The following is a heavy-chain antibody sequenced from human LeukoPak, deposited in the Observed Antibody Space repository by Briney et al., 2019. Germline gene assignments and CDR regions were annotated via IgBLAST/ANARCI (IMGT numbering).Heavy chain of an antibody. J-gene: IGHJ6*03. V-gene: IGHV3-74*01. CDR3: ARVCSSTSCYTPYYYYYMDV. D-gene: IGHD2-2*02. CDR2: XGSST. Sequence: XGSSTSYADSVKGRFTISGDNAKNTLYLQMNSLRAEDTAVYYCARVCSSTSCYTPYYYYYMDVWGKGTTVTVSS.